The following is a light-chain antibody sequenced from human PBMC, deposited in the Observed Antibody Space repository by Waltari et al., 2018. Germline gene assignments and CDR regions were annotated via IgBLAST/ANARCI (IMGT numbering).Light chain of an antibody. V-gene: IGLV7-43*01. CDR2: STT. Sequence: QTVVTQEPSLTVSPGGTVTLTCASSTGPVTNGYYPTWFQQKPGQPPRALIYSTTKKHSWTPGRFSGSLLGDKAALTLSSVQPEDEADYYCLLYYGGPQSYVVFGGGTKLTVL. CDR1: TGPVTNGYY. J-gene: IGLJ2*01. CDR3: LLYYGGPQSYVV.